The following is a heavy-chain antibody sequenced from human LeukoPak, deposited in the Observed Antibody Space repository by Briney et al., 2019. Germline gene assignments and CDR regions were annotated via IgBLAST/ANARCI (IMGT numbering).Heavy chain of an antibody. Sequence: SETLSLTCTVSGGSISSDGYYWSWIRQHPGKGLEWIGYIYYSGSTYYNPSLKSRVTISVDTSKNQFSLKLSSVTAADTAVYYCARSSPPDSSGYYQAYNWFDPWGQGTLVTVSS. CDR1: GGSISSDGYY. J-gene: IGHJ5*02. CDR3: ARSSPPDSSGYYQAYNWFDP. CDR2: IYYSGST. V-gene: IGHV4-31*03. D-gene: IGHD3-22*01.